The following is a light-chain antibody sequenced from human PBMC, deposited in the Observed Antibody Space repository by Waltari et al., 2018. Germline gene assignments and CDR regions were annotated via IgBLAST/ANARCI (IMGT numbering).Light chain of an antibody. Sequence: DIQMTQSPSSLSASVGDRVTISCQASQDIANYLNWYQQKPGKAPKLLIYLASNLETGVPSRFSGSGSGAYFTCTISSLQPEDIETYYCQHYDNLLLTFGGGTKVEIK. CDR3: QHYDNLLLT. V-gene: IGKV1-33*01. CDR2: LAS. CDR1: QDIANY. J-gene: IGKJ4*01.